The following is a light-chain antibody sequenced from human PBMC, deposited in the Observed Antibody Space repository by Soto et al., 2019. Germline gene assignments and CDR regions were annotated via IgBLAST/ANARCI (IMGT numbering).Light chain of an antibody. J-gene: IGLJ1*01. V-gene: IGLV2-14*01. Sequence: QSALTQPASVSASPGQSITISCSGSSSDIGGYDYVSWYQQHPGKAPKLMIYEVSNRPSGVSDRLSGSKSGNTASLTISGLQVDDEADYYCSSYRDTSKLVFGPGTKLTVL. CDR1: SSDIGGYDY. CDR2: EVS. CDR3: SSYRDTSKLV.